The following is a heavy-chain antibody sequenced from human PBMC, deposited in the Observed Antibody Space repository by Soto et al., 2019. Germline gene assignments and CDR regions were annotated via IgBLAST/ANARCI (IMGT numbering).Heavy chain of an antibody. CDR1: GFTFNTHS. Sequence: PGRSLRLSCAASGFTFNTHSMHWVRHIPGKGLEWVSSISTSSTYIDYADSVKGRFTISRDNAKNSLLLQMNSLRAVDTAVYFCAISIVMPGTHDFDTWGQVELLTVSS. CDR3: AISIVMPGTHDFDT. J-gene: IGHJ4*02. D-gene: IGHD3-16*02. CDR2: ISTSSTYI. V-gene: IGHV3-21*01.